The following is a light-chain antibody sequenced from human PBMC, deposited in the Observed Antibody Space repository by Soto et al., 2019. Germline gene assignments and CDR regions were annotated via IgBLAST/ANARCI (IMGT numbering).Light chain of an antibody. CDR2: GNR. Sequence: QSVLTQPASVSGAPEQRVTISCTGNSSNLGAGYDVHWYQQLPGAAPKLVIFGNRNRPSGVPERVSGSKSGTSGYLAIAGLQAEDESDSYCQAYDDSLTASVFAGGTKLAVL. CDR1: SSNLGAGYD. CDR3: QAYDDSLTASV. V-gene: IGLV1-40*01. J-gene: IGLJ3*02.